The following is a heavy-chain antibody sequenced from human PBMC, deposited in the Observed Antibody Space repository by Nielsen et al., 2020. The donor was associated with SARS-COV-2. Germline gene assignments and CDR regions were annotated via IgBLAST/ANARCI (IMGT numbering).Heavy chain of an antibody. CDR1: GYSFTSYW. D-gene: IGHD3-9*01. J-gene: IGHJ6*02. CDR3: ARRHYDILTGEDYGMDV. V-gene: IGHV5-10-1*04. Sequence: GGSLRLSCKGSGYSFTSYWISWVRQMPGKGLEWMGRIDPSDSYTNYSPSFQGQVTISADKSISTAYLQWSSLKASDTAMYYCARRHYDILTGEDYGMDVWGQGTTVTVSS. CDR2: IDPSDSYT.